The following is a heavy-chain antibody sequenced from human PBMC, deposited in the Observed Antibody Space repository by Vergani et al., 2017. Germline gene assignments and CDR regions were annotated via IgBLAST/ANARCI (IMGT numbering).Heavy chain of an antibody. Sequence: VQLVESGGVVVQPGGSLRLSCAASGFTFSSYGMHWVRQAPGKGLEWVAVISYDGSNKYYADSVKGRFTISRDNSKNTLYLQMNSLRAEDTAVYYCAKDKDWRHSFDYWGQGTLVTVSS. CDR3: AKDKDWRHSFDY. V-gene: IGHV3-30*18. D-gene: IGHD3/OR15-3a*01. J-gene: IGHJ4*02. CDR2: ISYDGSNK. CDR1: GFTFSSYG.